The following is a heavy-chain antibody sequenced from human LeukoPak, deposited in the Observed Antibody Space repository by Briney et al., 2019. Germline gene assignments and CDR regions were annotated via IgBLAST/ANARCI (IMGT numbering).Heavy chain of an antibody. CDR2: IHSGGTA. CDR1: GFTISNNY. CDR3: TKDPGYGLGIDFGDF. Sequence: GGSLRLSCAASGFTISNNYMSWVRQAPGRGPEWVSVIHSGGTAHYADSVKGRFTISRDNSNNTLFLQMDSLRADDTAVYHCTKDPGYGLGIDFGDFWGQGIPVTVSS. J-gene: IGHJ4*02. V-gene: IGHV3-66*01. D-gene: IGHD3-10*01.